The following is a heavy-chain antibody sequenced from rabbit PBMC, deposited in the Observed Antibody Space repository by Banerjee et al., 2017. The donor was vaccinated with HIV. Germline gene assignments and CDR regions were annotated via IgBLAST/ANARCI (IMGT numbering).Heavy chain of an antibody. J-gene: IGHJ4*01. Sequence: QEQLVESGGGLVTLGGSLKLSCKASGIDFSSSGISWVRQAPGKGLEWIACIYTGSSGSTDYASWVNGRFTVSRSTSLNTVDLKMTSLTAADTATYFCVRAGVYAGSSSYTGFDFNLWGQGTLVTVS. CDR1: GIDFSSSG. CDR3: VRAGVYAGSSSYTGFDFNL. CDR2: IYTGSSGST. D-gene: IGHD8-1*01. V-gene: IGHV1S43*01.